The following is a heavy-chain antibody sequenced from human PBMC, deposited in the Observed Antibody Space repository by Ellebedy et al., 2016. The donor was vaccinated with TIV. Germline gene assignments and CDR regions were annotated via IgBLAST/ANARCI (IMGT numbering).Heavy chain of an antibody. CDR3: AKIPVAYNWNYADGS. J-gene: IGHJ5*02. CDR1: GFTFSSHA. D-gene: IGHD1-7*01. CDR2: IGGPGGTT. V-gene: IGHV3-23*01. Sequence: GESLKISCAASGFTFSSHAMSSVRQAPGQGLAWVHTIGGPGGTTYYSESVKGRFTVSRDTSRNTLYLQMSSLRAEDTAVYYCAKIPVAYNWNYADGSWGQGTLVTVSS.